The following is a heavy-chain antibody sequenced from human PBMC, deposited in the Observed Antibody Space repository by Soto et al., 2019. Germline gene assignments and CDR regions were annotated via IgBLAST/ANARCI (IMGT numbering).Heavy chain of an antibody. CDR1: GFTFSSYG. D-gene: IGHD6-13*01. CDR2: IWYDGSNK. V-gene: IGHV3-33*01. J-gene: IGHJ6*02. Sequence: SGGSLRLSCAASGFTFSSYGMHWVRQAPGKGLEWVAVIWYDGSNKYYADSVKGRFTISRENSKNTLYLQMNSLMAEVTAVYYCVSDGVSPRAYYYYGMDVWGQGTTVTVSS. CDR3: VSDGVSPRAYYYYGMDV.